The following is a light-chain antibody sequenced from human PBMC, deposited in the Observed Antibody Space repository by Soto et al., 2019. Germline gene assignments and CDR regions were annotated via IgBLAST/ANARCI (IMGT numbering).Light chain of an antibody. Sequence: DIQMTQSPSSLSASVGDRVTITCRASQGINTYLAWYQQKPGKVPKLLIYAASSLQSGVPSRFSGSGSGTDFTLTISSLQPEDFATYYCQQSYSTPPGYTFGQGTKLEIK. CDR1: QGINTY. CDR3: QQSYSTPPGYT. J-gene: IGKJ2*01. V-gene: IGKV1-39*01. CDR2: AAS.